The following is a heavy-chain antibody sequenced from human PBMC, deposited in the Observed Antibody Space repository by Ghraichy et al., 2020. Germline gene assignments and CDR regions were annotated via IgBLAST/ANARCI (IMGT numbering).Heavy chain of an antibody. CDR2: IRSKAYGGTT. CDR1: GFTFGDYA. CDR3: TRDEGPGASSVPEDV. Sequence: GGSLRLSCTASGFTFGDYAMSWFRQAPGKGLEWVGFIRSKAYGGTTEYAASVKGRFTISRDDSKSIAYLQMNSLKTEDTAVYYCTRDEGPGASSVPEDVWGKGTTVTVSS. D-gene: IGHD3-22*01. J-gene: IGHJ6*04. V-gene: IGHV3-49*03.